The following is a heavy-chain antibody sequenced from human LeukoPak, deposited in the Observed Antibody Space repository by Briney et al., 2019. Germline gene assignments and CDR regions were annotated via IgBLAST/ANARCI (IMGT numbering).Heavy chain of an antibody. CDR1: GFTFSSYA. CDR2: ISYDGSNK. CDR3: ARPVDIQLWSPLGY. J-gene: IGHJ4*02. Sequence: GGSLRLSCAASGFTFSSYAMHWVRQAPGKGLEWVAVISYDGSNKYYADSVKGRFTISRDNSKNTLYLQMNSLRAEDTAAYYCARPVDIQLWSPLGYWGQGTLVTVSS. V-gene: IGHV3-30-3*01. D-gene: IGHD5-18*01.